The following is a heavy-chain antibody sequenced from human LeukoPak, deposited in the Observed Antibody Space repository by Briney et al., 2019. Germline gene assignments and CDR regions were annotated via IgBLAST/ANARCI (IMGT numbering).Heavy chain of an antibody. CDR3: AKGGATVIDY. J-gene: IGHJ4*02. CDR2: ISSSSSYI. V-gene: IGHV3-21*01. D-gene: IGHD4-17*01. CDR1: GFTFSSYS. Sequence: PGGSLRLSCAASGFTFSSYSMNWVRQAPGKGLEWVSSISSSSSYIYYADSVKGRFTISRDNAKNTLYLQMNSLRAEDTAVYYCAKGGATVIDYWGQGTLVTVSS.